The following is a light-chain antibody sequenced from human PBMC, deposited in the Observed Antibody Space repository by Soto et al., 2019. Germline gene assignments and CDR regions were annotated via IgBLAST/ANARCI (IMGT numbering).Light chain of an antibody. J-gene: IGKJ5*01. CDR1: QAVSTW. CDR3: QQTYITPYT. V-gene: IGKV1-12*01. CDR2: AIS. Sequence: DIQMTQSPSFVSASVGDSVTITCRASQAVSTWLAWYQQKPGKAPKLLIHAISTLESGIPSRFSGSGSGTDFTLTIDSLQPDDFATYYCQQTYITPYTFGQGTRLEIK.